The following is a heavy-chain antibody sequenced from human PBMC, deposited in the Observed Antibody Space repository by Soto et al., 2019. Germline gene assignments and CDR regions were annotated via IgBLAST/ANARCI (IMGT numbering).Heavy chain of an antibody. CDR1: GGSISSGCYS. V-gene: IGHV4-30-2*01. CDR3: ARDPGY. J-gene: IGHJ4*02. CDR2: IYHSGST. Sequence: SETLSLTRAVSGGSISSGCYSWSWIRQPPGKGLEWIGYIYHSGSTYYNPSLKSRVTISVDRSKNQFSLKLSSVTAADTAVYYCARDPGYWGQGTLVTVSS.